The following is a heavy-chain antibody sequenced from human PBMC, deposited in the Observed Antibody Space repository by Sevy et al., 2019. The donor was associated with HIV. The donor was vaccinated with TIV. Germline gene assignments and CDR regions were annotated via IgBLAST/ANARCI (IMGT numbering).Heavy chain of an antibody. CDR3: AKGQQLITQSGSYFYYGMNV. D-gene: IGHD6-13*01. CDR2: ISWNGADI. J-gene: IGHJ6*02. V-gene: IGHV3-9*01. CDR1: NLTFEDYA. Sequence: SLRLSCAASNLTFEDYAMHWVRRAPGKGLEWVSGISWNGADIGFAASVKGRFTISRDNAKSSVYLRINSLTPEDTGVYYCAKGQQLITQSGSYFYYGMNVWGQGTTVTVSS.